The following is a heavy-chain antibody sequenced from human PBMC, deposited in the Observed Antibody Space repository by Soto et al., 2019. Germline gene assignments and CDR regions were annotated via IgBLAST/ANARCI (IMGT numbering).Heavy chain of an antibody. V-gene: IGHV3-48*03. J-gene: IGHJ4*02. CDR3: ARGGIAAAETDY. D-gene: IGHD6-13*01. CDR1: GFTFSSYE. CDR2: ISSSGSTI. Sequence: PGGSLRLSCAASGFTFSSYEMNWVRQAPGKGLEWVSYISSSGSTIYYADSVKGRFTISRDNAKNSLYLQMNSLRAEDTAVYYCARGGIAAAETDYWGQGTLVTVSS.